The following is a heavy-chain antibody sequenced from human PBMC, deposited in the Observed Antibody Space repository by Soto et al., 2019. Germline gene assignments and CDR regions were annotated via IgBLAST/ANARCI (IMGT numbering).Heavy chain of an antibody. V-gene: IGHV3-9*01. D-gene: IGHD2-21*02. CDR1: GFSFDDFV. J-gene: IGHJ4*02. CDR3: AKGVATAVPALDY. Sequence: GGSLRLSCVASGFSFDDFVMNWVRQHPGKGLEWVSSVSWNSGAKLYADSVKGRFAISRDSAKKSVYLQMNSLRPDDTAFYYCAKGVATAVPALDYWGQGTLVTVSS. CDR2: VSWNSGAK.